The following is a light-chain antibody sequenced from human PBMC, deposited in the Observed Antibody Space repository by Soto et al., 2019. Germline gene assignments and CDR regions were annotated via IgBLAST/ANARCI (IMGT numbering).Light chain of an antibody. CDR1: QSVRDN. CDR2: RAS. V-gene: IGKV3-15*01. CDR3: QHYNFWPHT. J-gene: IGKJ5*01. Sequence: EIVMTQSPATLSVSPGERDTLSCMASQSVRDNLAWYQQKPGQAPRLLIYRASTRATGVTARFSGSGSGTEFTLTISSLQSEDVSVYFCQHYNFWPHTFGQGTRLEIK.